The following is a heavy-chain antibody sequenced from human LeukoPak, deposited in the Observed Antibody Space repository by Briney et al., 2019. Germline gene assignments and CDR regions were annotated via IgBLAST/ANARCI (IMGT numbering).Heavy chain of an antibody. V-gene: IGHV4-39*01. J-gene: IGHJ3*02. CDR1: GGSISSSSYY. D-gene: IGHD2-21*01. Sequence: SETLSLTCTVSGGSISSSSYYWGWIRQPPGKGLEWIGSIYYSGSTYYNPSLKSRVTISVDTSKNQFSLKLSSVTAADTAVYYCARQDSQSHDASDIWGQGTMVTVSS. CDR2: IYYSGST. CDR3: ARQDSQSHDASDI.